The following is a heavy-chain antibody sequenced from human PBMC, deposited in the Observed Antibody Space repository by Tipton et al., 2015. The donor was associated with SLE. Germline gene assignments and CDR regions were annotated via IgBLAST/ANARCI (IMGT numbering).Heavy chain of an antibody. CDR2: IYYSGST. V-gene: IGHV4-59*08. Sequence: LRLSCTVSGGSISSYYWSWIRQPPGKGLEWIGYIYYSGSTNYNPSLKSRVTISVDTSKHHFSMKLSSVTAADTAVYYCASSPYGDFSGWFDPWGQGTLVTVSS. CDR1: GGSISSYY. D-gene: IGHD4-17*01. CDR3: ASSPYGDFSGWFDP. J-gene: IGHJ5*02.